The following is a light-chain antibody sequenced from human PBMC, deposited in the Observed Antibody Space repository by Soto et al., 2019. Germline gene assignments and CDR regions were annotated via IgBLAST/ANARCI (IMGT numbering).Light chain of an antibody. CDR2: DAS. CDR1: QSINTN. CDR3: QQRSNWPSIT. V-gene: IGKV3-11*01. Sequence: EIVMTQSPGTLSVSPGEGVTLSCRASQSINTNFACYQQKPGQAPRLLIYDASNRATGIPARFSGSGSGTDFTLTISSLEAEDFAVYYCQQRSNWPSITFGKGTRREIK. J-gene: IGKJ5*01.